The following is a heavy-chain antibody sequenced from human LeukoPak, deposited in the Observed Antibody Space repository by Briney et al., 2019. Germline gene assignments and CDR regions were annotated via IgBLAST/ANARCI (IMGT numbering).Heavy chain of an antibody. V-gene: IGHV5-51*01. CDR3: ARHVTMVRGVITTSYYYYYMDV. CDR1: GYSFTSYW. J-gene: IGHJ6*03. Sequence: GESLRISCKGSGYSFTSYWIGWVRQMPGKGLEWMGIIYPGDSDTRYSPSFQGQVTISADKSISTAYLQWSSLKASDTAMYYCARHVTMVRGVITTSYYYYYMDVWGKGTTVTVSS. D-gene: IGHD3-10*01. CDR2: IYPGDSDT.